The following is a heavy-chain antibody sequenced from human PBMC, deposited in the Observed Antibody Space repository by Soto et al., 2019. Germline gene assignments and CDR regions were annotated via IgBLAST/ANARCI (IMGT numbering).Heavy chain of an antibody. CDR1: GGSISSGVYY. CDR2: IYYSGST. Sequence: LSLTCTVSGGSISSGVYYWSWIRQHPGKGLEWIGYIYYSGSTYYNPSLKSRVTISVDTSKNQFSLKLSSVTAADTAVYYCARGPLYSYGTYYYYYYGMDVWGQGTTVTVSS. D-gene: IGHD5-18*01. V-gene: IGHV4-31*03. CDR3: ARGPLYSYGTYYYYYYGMDV. J-gene: IGHJ6*02.